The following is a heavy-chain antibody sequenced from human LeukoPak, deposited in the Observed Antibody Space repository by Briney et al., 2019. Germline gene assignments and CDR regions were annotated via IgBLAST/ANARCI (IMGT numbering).Heavy chain of an antibody. J-gene: IGHJ6*03. CDR1: GGSISSSNW. CDR2: IFHTGTT. D-gene: IGHD2-2*01. Sequence: KASETLSLTCAVSGGSISSSNWWSWVRQPPGKGLEWIGRIFHTGTTDYKTSLKGRVTISVDKSKNQFSLKLSSVTAADTAVYYCARVNIVVVPAAMRHYYYYMDVWGKGTTVTVSS. V-gene: IGHV4-4*02. CDR3: ARVNIVVVPAAMRHYYYYMDV.